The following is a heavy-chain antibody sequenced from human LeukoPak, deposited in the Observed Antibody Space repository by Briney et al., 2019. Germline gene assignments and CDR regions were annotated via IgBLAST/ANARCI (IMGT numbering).Heavy chain of an antibody. D-gene: IGHD2-2*02. Sequence: PSETLSLTCAVYGGSFSVYYWSWIRHPPGKGLEWTGDINHSGSTNYNPSLKSRVTISVDTSKKQFSLKLSSVTAADTAVYYCARVDGGVVPAAISSPHFDYWGQGTLVTVSS. CDR3: ARVDGGVVPAAISSPHFDY. J-gene: IGHJ4*02. CDR1: GGSFSVYY. V-gene: IGHV4-34*01. CDR2: INHSGST.